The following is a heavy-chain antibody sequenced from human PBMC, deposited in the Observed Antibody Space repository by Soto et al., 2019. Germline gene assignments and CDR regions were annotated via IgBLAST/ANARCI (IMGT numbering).Heavy chain of an antibody. Sequence: SETLSLTCAVSGGSFTSNNWWTWVRQPPGQGLEWIGEIYRTGSTNYNPSLKSRVTISLDKSENQFSLKVTSLTAADTAVYYCGSRDPGTSVDYWGQGTLVTVSS. J-gene: IGHJ4*02. D-gene: IGHD1-7*01. CDR3: GSRDPGTSVDY. V-gene: IGHV4-4*02. CDR2: IYRTGST. CDR1: GGSFTSNNW.